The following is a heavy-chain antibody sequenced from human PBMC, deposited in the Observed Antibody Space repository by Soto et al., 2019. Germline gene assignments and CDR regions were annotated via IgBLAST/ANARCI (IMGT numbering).Heavy chain of an antibody. Sequence: GASVKVSCKVSGYTLTELSMHWVRQAPGKGLEWMGSFDPEDSETIYTQKFQGRVTLTGDTSTDTAYMELTSLRSEDTAVYYCATSLELPLGVDVWGQGTSVTVSS. CDR1: GYTLTELS. CDR2: FDPEDSET. CDR3: ATSLELPLGVDV. J-gene: IGHJ6*02. D-gene: IGHD1-7*01. V-gene: IGHV1-24*01.